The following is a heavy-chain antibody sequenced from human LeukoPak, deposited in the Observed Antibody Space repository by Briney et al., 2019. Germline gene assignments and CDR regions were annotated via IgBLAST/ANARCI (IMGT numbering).Heavy chain of an antibody. J-gene: IGHJ4*02. CDR3: ASYPRYVSTRPFYY. CDR1: GYTFTAYY. CDR2: INPNTGDT. D-gene: IGHD2-15*01. V-gene: IGHV1-2*02. Sequence: ASVKVSCKASGYTFTAYYMHWVRQAPGQGLEWMGWINPNTGDTNYAQKFQGRVTMTRDTTISTAYLELSRLTSDDTAVYYCASYPRYVSTRPFYYWGQGTLVTVSS.